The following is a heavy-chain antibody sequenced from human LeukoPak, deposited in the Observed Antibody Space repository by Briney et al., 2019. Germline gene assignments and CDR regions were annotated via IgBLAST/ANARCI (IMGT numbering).Heavy chain of an antibody. Sequence: PGGSLRLSCAASGFTFSSYGMHWVRQAPGKGLEWVAVITYDGSNKYYADSVKGRFAISRDNSKNTLYLQMNSLRAEDTAVYYCARKGITIFGVVIDFDYWGQGTLVTVSS. CDR1: GFTFSSYG. D-gene: IGHD3-3*01. CDR2: ITYDGSNK. J-gene: IGHJ4*02. V-gene: IGHV3-30*03. CDR3: ARKGITIFGVVIDFDY.